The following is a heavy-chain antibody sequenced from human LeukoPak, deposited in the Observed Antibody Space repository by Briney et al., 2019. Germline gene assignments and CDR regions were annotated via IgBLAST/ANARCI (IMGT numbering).Heavy chain of an antibody. CDR3: ARDLGQYYDTSDNWFDP. J-gene: IGHJ5*02. CDR1: GFTFSSYW. CDR2: IKQDGSAK. D-gene: IGHD3-22*01. V-gene: IGHV3-7*01. Sequence: GGSLRLSCAASGFTFSSYWMNWVRQAPGKGLEWVANIKQDGSAKYYVDSVKGRFTISRDNAKNTLNLQMNSLRAEDTAVYYCARDLGQYYDTSDNWFDPWGQGTLVTVSS.